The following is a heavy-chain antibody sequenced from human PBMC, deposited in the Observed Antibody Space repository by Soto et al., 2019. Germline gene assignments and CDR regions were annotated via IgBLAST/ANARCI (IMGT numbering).Heavy chain of an antibody. CDR2: INPNSGGT. Sequence: ASVKVSCKASGYTFTGYYMHWVRQAPGQGLEWMGWINPNSGGTNYAQKFQGRVTMTRDTSISTAYMELSRLRSDDTAVYYCARGPTMFRGVISAFDIWGQGTMVTVSS. V-gene: IGHV1-2*02. J-gene: IGHJ3*02. CDR3: ARGPTMFRGVISAFDI. D-gene: IGHD3-10*01. CDR1: GYTFTGYY.